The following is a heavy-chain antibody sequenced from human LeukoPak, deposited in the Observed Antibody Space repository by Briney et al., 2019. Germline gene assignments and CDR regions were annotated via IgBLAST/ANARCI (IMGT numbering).Heavy chain of an antibody. CDR3: ARSFDSSGYFDAFDI. V-gene: IGHV1-69*13. CDR1: GYTFTSYD. Sequence: SVKVSCKASGYTFTSYDINWVRQAAGQGLEWMGGIIPIFGTANYAQKFQGRVTITADESTSTAYMELSSLRSEDTAVYYCARSFDSSGYFDAFDIWGQGTMVTVSS. J-gene: IGHJ3*02. D-gene: IGHD3-22*01. CDR2: IIPIFGTA.